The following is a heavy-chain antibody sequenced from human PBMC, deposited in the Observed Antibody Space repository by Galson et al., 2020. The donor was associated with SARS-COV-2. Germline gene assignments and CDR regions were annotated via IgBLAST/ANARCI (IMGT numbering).Heavy chain of an antibody. J-gene: IGHJ4*02. CDR1: GLSISTYW. CDR2: INHDGRAK. Sequence: GGSLRLSCAVSGLSISTYWMAWVRQAPGKGLEWVGNINHDGRAKYYADSVKGRFTISRDNTKNSVYLQMSSLRAEDTALFYCVTTLDAPANDWGQGTLVTVSS. D-gene: IGHD2-15*01. CDR3: VTTLDAPAND. V-gene: IGHV3-7*03.